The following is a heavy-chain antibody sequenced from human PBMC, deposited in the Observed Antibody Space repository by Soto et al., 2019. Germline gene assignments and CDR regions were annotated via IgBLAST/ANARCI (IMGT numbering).Heavy chain of an antibody. CDR2: IWYDGSNK. CDR3: ARAPGAAAGNYFDY. D-gene: IGHD6-13*01. V-gene: IGHV3-33*01. CDR1: GFTFSSYG. Sequence: ESGGGVVQPGRSLRLSCAASGFTFSSYGMHWVRQAPGKGLEWVAVIWYDGSNKYYADSVKGRFTISRDNSKNTLYLQMNSLRAEDTAVYYCARAPGAAAGNYFDYWGQGTLVTVSS. J-gene: IGHJ4*02.